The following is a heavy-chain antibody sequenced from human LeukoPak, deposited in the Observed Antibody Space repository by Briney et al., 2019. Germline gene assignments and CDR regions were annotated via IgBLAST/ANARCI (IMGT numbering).Heavy chain of an antibody. J-gene: IGHJ4*02. CDR1: GFTFSSYG. V-gene: IGHV3-30*02. CDR3: AKDWRRPQLVGYFDY. D-gene: IGHD6-13*01. Sequence: EGSLRLSCAASGFTFSSYGMHRVRQAPGKGLEWVAFIRYDGSNKYYADSVKGRFTISRDNSKNTLYVQMNSLRAEDTAVYYCAKDWRRPQLVGYFDYWGQGTLVTVSS. CDR2: IRYDGSNK.